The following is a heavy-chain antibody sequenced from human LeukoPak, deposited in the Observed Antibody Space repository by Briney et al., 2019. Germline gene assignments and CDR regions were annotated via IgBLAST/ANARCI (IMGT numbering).Heavy chain of an antibody. Sequence: SETLSLTCSASGYPASSGFYWGWIRQPPGKGLEGIGSINHSGTTFYNASLQSRVSISVDTAKKNLSLKLSSLTAADTALYYCARRDYVWGSDRSYFDYWGLGTLVTVSS. D-gene: IGHD3-16*02. CDR2: INHSGTT. J-gene: IGHJ4*02. V-gene: IGHV4-38-2*01. CDR1: GYPASSGFY. CDR3: ARRDYVWGSDRSYFDY.